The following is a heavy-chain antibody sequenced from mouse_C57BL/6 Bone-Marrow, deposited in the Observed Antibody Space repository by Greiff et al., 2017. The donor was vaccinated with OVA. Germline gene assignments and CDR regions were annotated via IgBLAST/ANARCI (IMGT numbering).Heavy chain of an antibody. CDR2: IDPANGNT. CDR1: GFNIKNTY. Sequence: VQLQQSVAELVRPGASVKLSCTASGFNIKNTYMHWVKQRPEQGLEWIGRIDPANGNTKYAPKFPGKATITADTSSNTAYLQLSSLTSEDTAIYYCALYYYGSSLHWYFDVWGTGTTVTVSS. CDR3: ALYYYGSSLHWYFDV. V-gene: IGHV14-3*01. J-gene: IGHJ1*03. D-gene: IGHD1-1*01.